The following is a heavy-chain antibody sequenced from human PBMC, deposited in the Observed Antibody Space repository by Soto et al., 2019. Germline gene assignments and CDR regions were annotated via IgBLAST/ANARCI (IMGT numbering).Heavy chain of an antibody. J-gene: IGHJ6*02. V-gene: IGHV4-34*01. CDR3: ARGAQRYFACLYNYYYYGMDV. D-gene: IGHD3-9*01. Sequence: LSLTCAVYGGSFSGYYWSWIRQPPGKGLEWIGEINHSGSTNYNPALKSRVTISVDTSKHQFSLKMSSVSGSDTAVYYCARGAQRYFACLYNYYYYGMDVWGQGTTVTVSS. CDR2: INHSGST. CDR1: GGSFSGYY.